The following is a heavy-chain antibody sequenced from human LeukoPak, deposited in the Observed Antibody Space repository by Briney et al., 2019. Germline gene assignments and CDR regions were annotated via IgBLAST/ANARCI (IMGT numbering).Heavy chain of an antibody. CDR3: ARDWAGYGAYDS. CDR2: IKEDGSEK. CDR1: VFTLSTYL. V-gene: IGHV3-7*01. D-gene: IGHD4-17*01. Sequence: GGSLRLSCAASVFTLSTYLMTWVRQAPGEGLVWLGNIKEDGSEKYYVDSVKGRFTISRDNAKNSLYLQMDSLRAEDTAVYYCARDWAGYGAYDSWGQGTLVSVSS. J-gene: IGHJ4*02.